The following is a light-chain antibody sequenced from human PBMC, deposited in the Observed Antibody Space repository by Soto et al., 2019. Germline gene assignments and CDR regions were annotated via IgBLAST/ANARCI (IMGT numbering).Light chain of an antibody. CDR2: GAS. V-gene: IGKV3-20*01. J-gene: IGKJ2*01. CDR3: HQFGSSPPAFT. Sequence: ESMLTQSPGTLSLSPGERAILSCRASQSVSTRYFAWYQQKPGQAPRLLIYGASIRATGIPDRFSGSGSGTDFTLTISRLEPEDFAVYYCHQFGSSPPAFTFGQGTNLEI. CDR1: QSVSTRY.